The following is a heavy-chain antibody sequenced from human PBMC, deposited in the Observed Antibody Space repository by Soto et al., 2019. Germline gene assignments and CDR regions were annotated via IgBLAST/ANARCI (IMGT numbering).Heavy chain of an antibody. D-gene: IGHD5-12*01. CDR2: ISSSSSTI. V-gene: IGHV3-48*02. CDR1: GFTFSSYS. Sequence: PGGSLRLSCAASGFTFSSYSMNWVRQAPGKGLEWVSYISSSSSTIYYADSVKGRFTISRDNAKNSLYLQMNSLRDEDTAVYYCARDPAIIPVDIVATISWFDPWGQGTLVTVSS. J-gene: IGHJ5*02. CDR3: ARDPAIIPVDIVATISWFDP.